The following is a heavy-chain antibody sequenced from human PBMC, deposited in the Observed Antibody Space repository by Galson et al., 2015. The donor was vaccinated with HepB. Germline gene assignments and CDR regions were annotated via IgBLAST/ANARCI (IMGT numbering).Heavy chain of an antibody. V-gene: IGHV3-23*01. Sequence: SLRLSCAASGFTFSSYAMTWVRQAPGKGLEWVSTISGSGGSTNYADSVKGRFTISRDNSKNTLYLQMNSLRAEDTAVYYCAKRGEYPMDYWGQGTLVTVSS. CDR2: ISGSGGST. CDR1: GFTFSSYA. D-gene: IGHD3-10*01. J-gene: IGHJ4*02. CDR3: AKRGEYPMDY.